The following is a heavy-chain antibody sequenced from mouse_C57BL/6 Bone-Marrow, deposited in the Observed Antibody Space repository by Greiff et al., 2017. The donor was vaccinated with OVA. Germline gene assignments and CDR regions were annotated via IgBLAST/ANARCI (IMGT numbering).Heavy chain of an antibody. D-gene: IGHD2-3*01. J-gene: IGHJ4*01. CDR1: GYTFTSYG. CDR3: ARAYDGYYNYAGDY. CDR2: IYLGNGYT. V-gene: IGHV1-58*01. Sequence: EVQLQQSGAELVRPGSSVKMSCKTSGYTFTSYGINWVKQRPGQGLEWIGYIYLGNGYTEYNEKFKGKATLTSDTSSSTAYMQLSSLTSEDSANYFCARAYDGYYNYAGDYTGQGTAHTVSP.